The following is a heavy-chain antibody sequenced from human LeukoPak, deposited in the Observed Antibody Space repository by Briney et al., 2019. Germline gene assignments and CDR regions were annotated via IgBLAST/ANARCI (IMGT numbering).Heavy chain of an antibody. CDR3: ARGKLWFGELSIHPKYYYYMDV. J-gene: IGHJ6*03. CDR2: ISTYNGDT. Sequence: ASVKVSCKASGYTFTSYGISWVRQAPGQGLEWMGWISTYNGDTNYAQKLQGRVTMTTDTSTNTAYMELRSLRSDDTAVYYCARGKLWFGELSIHPKYYYYMDVWGKGTTVTVSS. D-gene: IGHD3-10*01. CDR1: GYTFTSYG. V-gene: IGHV1-18*01.